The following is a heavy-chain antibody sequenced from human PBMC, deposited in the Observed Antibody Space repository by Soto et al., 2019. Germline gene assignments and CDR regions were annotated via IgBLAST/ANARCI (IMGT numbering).Heavy chain of an antibody. Sequence: QLQLQESGSGLVKPSQTLSLTCAVSGGSISSGGYSWSWIRQPPGKGLEWIGYIYHSGSTYYNPSLNSRVTISVDRSKNQFSLKLSSVTAADTAVYYCASLRDYYDSSGYYSAEYFQHWGQGTLVTVSS. CDR1: GGSISSGGYS. J-gene: IGHJ1*01. V-gene: IGHV4-30-2*01. D-gene: IGHD3-22*01. CDR2: IYHSGST. CDR3: ASLRDYYDSSGYYSAEYFQH.